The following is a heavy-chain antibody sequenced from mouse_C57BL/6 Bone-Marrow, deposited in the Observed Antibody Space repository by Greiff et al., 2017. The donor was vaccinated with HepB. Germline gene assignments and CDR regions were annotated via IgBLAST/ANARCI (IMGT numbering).Heavy chain of an antibody. J-gene: IGHJ1*03. V-gene: IGHV6-6*01. D-gene: IGHD1-1*01. CDR3: TRPTITTVVDWYFDV. CDR2: IRNKANNHAT. Sequence: DVKLQESGGGLVQPGGSMKLSCAASGFTFSDAWMAWVRQSPEKGLEWVAEIRNKANNHATYYAESVKGRFTISRDDSKSSVYLQMNSLRAEDTGIYYCTRPTITTVVDWYFDVWGTGTTVTVSS. CDR1: GFTFSDAW.